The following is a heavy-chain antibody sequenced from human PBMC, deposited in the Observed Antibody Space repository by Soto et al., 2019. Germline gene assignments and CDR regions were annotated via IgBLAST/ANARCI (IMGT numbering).Heavy chain of an antibody. J-gene: IGHJ6*02. CDR2: IYYSGST. D-gene: IGHD3-9*01. CDR3: ARRSKGFDWLLYYYYGMDV. V-gene: IGHV4-39*01. Sequence: SETLSLTCTVSGGSISSSSYYWGWIRQPPGKGLEWIGSIYYSGSTYYNPSLKSRVTISVDTSKNQCSLKLTAVTAADTAVYYCARRSKGFDWLLYYYYGMDVWGQGTTVTVSS. CDR1: GGSISSSSYY.